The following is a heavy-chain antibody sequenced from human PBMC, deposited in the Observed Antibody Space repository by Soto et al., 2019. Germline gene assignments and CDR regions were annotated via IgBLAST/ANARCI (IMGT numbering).Heavy chain of an antibody. CDR2: INHSGST. J-gene: IGHJ4*02. CDR1: GGSFSGYY. Sequence: SETLSLTCAVYGGSFSGYYWSWIRQPPGKGLEWIGEINHSGSTNYNPSLKSRVTISVDTSKNQFSLKLSSVTAADTAVYYCASSITGTTRPFDYWGQGNLVTVSS. V-gene: IGHV4-34*01. CDR3: ASSITGTTRPFDY. D-gene: IGHD1-7*01.